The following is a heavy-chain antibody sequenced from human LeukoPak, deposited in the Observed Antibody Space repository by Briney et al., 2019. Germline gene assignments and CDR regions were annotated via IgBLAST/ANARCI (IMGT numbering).Heavy chain of an antibody. Sequence: GGSLRLSRAVSGFTHSSYSMLCVRQPRGKGLEGVSAISGSGGSTYYADSVKGRFTISRDNSKNTLYLQMNSLRAEDTAVYYWAKDLATPSGGTFDYWGQGTLVTVSS. CDR1: GFTHSSYS. V-gene: IGHV3-23*01. D-gene: IGHD5-12*01. CDR2: ISGSGGST. J-gene: IGHJ4*02. CDR3: AKDLATPSGGTFDY.